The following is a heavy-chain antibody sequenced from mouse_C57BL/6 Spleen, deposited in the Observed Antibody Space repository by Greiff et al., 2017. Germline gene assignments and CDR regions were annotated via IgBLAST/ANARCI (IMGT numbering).Heavy chain of an antibody. D-gene: IGHD1-1*01. J-gene: IGHJ2*01. Sequence: QVQLQQSGAELVRPGASVTLSCKASGYTFTDYEMHWVKQTPVHGLEWIGAIDPATGGTAYNQKFKGKALLTADKSSSTAYMELRSLTSEDSAVYYCTRIRVGFDYWGQGTTLTVSS. V-gene: IGHV1-15*01. CDR3: TRIRVGFDY. CDR2: IDPATGGT. CDR1: GYTFTDYE.